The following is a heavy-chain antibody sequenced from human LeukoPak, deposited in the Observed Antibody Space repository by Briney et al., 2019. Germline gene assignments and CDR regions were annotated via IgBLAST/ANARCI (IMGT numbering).Heavy chain of an antibody. CDR3: ASLFSSGYYPDAFDI. Sequence: GGSLRLSCAASGFTFSSYGMSWVRQAPGKGLEWVSAISGSGGSTYYADSVKGRFTISRDNSKNTLYLQMNSLRAEDTAVYYCASLFSSGYYPDAFDIWGQGTMVTVSS. J-gene: IGHJ3*02. V-gene: IGHV3-23*01. CDR1: GFTFSSYG. CDR2: ISGSGGST. D-gene: IGHD3-22*01.